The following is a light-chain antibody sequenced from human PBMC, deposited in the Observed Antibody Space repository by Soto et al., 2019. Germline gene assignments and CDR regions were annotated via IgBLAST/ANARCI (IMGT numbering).Light chain of an antibody. J-gene: IGKJ1*01. CDR2: AGS. V-gene: IGKV1-27*01. CDR3: QKYNSAPWT. CDR1: QVIDNY. Sequence: DIQMTQTPSSLSASVGVRVTITCRASQVIDNYLAWYQQQPGKVPRLLIYAGSVLQAGVPPRFTGSGSGTDFTLTISSLQPEDVATYFCQKYNSAPWTFGQGTKVEIK.